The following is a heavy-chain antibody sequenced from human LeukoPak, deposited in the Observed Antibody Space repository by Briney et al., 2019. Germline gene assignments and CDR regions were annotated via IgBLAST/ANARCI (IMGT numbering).Heavy chain of an antibody. Sequence: SVKVSCKASGGTFSSYAISWVRQAPGQGLEWMGGIIPIFGTANYAQKFQGRVTITADKSTSTAYMELSSLRSEDTAVYYCARGVGDTLLKYYYGMDVWGKGTTVTVSS. J-gene: IGHJ6*04. V-gene: IGHV1-69*06. D-gene: IGHD3-10*01. CDR3: ARGVGDTLLKYYYGMDV. CDR2: IIPIFGTA. CDR1: GGTFSSYA.